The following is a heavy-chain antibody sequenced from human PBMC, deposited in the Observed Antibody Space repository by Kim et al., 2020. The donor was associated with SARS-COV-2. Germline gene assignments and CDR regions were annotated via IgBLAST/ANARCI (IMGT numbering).Heavy chain of an antibody. CDR3: AKTPYCSGGSCYNYYYY. J-gene: IGHJ6*01. Sequence: GGSLRLSCAASGFTFSSYAMSWVRQAPGKGLEWVSVIYSGGSSTYYADSVKGRFTISRDNSKNTLYLQMNSLRAEDTAGYYCAKTPYCSGGSCYNYYYY. CDR2: IYSGGSST. D-gene: IGHD2-15*01. CDR1: GFTFSSYA. V-gene: IGHV3-23*03.